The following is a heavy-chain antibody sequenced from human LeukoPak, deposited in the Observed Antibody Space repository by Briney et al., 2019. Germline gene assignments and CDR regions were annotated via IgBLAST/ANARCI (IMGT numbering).Heavy chain of an antibody. V-gene: IGHV3-7*03. CDR1: GFTFSSYW. J-gene: IGHJ6*02. Sequence: PGGSLRLSCAASGFTFSSYWMSWVRQAPGKGLEWVANIKQDGSEKYYVDSVKGRFTISRDNAKNSLYLQMNSLRAEDTAVYYCARDSRRKKFLDLVPFPLSYYGMDVWGQGTTVTVSS. CDR3: ARDSRRKKFLDLVPFPLSYYGMDV. CDR2: IKQDGSEK. D-gene: IGHD1-1*01.